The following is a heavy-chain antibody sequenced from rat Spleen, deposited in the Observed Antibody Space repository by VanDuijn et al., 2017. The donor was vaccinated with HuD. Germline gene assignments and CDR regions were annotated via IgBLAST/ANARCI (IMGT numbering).Heavy chain of an antibody. CDR2: INYDGSRT. CDR1: GFTFSDYY. J-gene: IGHJ2*01. Sequence: EVQLVESDGGLVQPGRSLKLSCAASGFTFSDYYMAWVRQGPTQGLEWVATINYDGSRTDYRDSVKGRFTISRDNAKSTLYLQMDSLRSEDTATYYCARSVFDYWGQGVMVTVSS. CDR3: ARSVFDY. V-gene: IGHV5-29*01.